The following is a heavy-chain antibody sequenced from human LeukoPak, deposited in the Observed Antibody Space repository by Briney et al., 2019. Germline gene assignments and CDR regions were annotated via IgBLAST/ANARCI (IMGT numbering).Heavy chain of an antibody. CDR2: IRWNSGSI. D-gene: IGHD2-2*01. CDR1: GFTFDDYA. Sequence: GGSLRLSCAASGFTFDDYAMHWVRQAPGKGLEWVSGIRWNSGSIGYADSVKGRFTISRDNAKNSLYLQMNSLRAEDTAVYYCAREDLDCSSTSCYVRGGFDYWGQGTLVTVSS. V-gene: IGHV3-9*01. CDR3: AREDLDCSSTSCYVRGGFDY. J-gene: IGHJ4*02.